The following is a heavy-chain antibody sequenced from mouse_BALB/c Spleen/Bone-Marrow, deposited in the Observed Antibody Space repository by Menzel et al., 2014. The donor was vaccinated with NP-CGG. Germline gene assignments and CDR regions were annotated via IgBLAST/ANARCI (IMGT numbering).Heavy chain of an antibody. CDR1: GFDFSRYW. V-gene: IGHV4-1*02. CDR2: INPDSSTI. D-gene: IGHD4-1*01. Sequence: EVKLMESGCGLVQPGGSLKLSCAASGFDFSRYWMSWVRQAPGKGLEWIGEINPDSSTINYTPSLKDKFIISRDNAKNTLYLQMSKVRSEDTALYYCARGDWAWFVYWGQGTLVTVSA. J-gene: IGHJ3*01. CDR3: ARGDWAWFVY.